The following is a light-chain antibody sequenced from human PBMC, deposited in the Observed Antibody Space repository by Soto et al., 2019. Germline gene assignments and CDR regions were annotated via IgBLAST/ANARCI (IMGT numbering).Light chain of an antibody. CDR3: LQVYSFPRT. CDR2: AAS. V-gene: IGKV1-12*01. Sequence: DIQMTQSPSSVSASVGDRITITCRASQDIGGSLAWFLQKPGKDPQYLIQAASLLQSGVPSRFSGSGSGTEFILTINNLQPEDFSSYFCLQVYSFPRTFGLGTRVEI. J-gene: IGKJ1*01. CDR1: QDIGGS.